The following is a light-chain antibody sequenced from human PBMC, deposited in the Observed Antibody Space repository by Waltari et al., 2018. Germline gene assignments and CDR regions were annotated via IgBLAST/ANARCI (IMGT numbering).Light chain of an antibody. CDR3: QSYDSRNVV. CDR2: RDN. CDR1: GGTVVSNS. V-gene: IGLV6-57*02. J-gene: IGLJ3*02. Sequence: NYKLTQPPSVSESPGKTVTISCPGSGGTVVSNSVQWYRQRPGSAPTTVMYRDNRRPSGVPDRFSGSVDSSSNSASLRISGLQAEDEGDYYCQSYDSRNVVFGGGTRLTVL.